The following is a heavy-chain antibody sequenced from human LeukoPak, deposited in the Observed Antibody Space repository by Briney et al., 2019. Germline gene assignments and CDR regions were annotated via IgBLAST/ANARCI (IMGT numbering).Heavy chain of an antibody. CDR3: AKDTGVYCSSTSCFRYFDY. D-gene: IGHD2-2*01. CDR2: ISWNSGSI. CDR1: GFTFDDYA. V-gene: IGHV3-9*01. Sequence: GRSLRLSCAASGFTFDDYAMHWVRQAPGKGLEWVPGISWNSGSIGYADSVKGRFTISRDNAKNSLYLQMNSLRAEGTALYYCAKDTGVYCSSTSCFRYFDYWGQGTLVTVSS. J-gene: IGHJ4*02.